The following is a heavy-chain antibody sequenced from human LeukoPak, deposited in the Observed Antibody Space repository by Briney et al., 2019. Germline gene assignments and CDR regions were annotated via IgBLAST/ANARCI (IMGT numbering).Heavy chain of an antibody. CDR3: AKDRTLIAAAAD. CDR1: GFTFSSYS. Sequence: PGGSLRLSCAASGFTFSSYSMNWVRQAPGKGLEWVSYISSSSSTIYYADSVKGRFTISRDNSKNTLYLQMNSLRAEDTAVYYCAKDRTLIAAAADWGQGTLVTVSS. CDR2: ISSSSSTI. V-gene: IGHV3-48*01. D-gene: IGHD6-13*01. J-gene: IGHJ4*02.